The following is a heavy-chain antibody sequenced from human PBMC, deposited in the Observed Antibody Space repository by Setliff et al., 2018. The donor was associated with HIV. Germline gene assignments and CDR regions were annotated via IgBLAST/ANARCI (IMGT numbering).Heavy chain of an antibody. CDR1: GGSINNYY. J-gene: IGHJ1*01. Sequence: SETLSLTCTVSGGSINNYYWSWLRQPPGKGLEWIGYIHSSGPTNYSPSLESRVSMSVDMSKSQFSLKLRSVIAADTAVYYCARHDANTAGPLFLHWGQGTLVTVS. CDR3: ARHDANTAGPLFLH. V-gene: IGHV4-59*08. CDR2: IHSSGPT. D-gene: IGHD6-19*01.